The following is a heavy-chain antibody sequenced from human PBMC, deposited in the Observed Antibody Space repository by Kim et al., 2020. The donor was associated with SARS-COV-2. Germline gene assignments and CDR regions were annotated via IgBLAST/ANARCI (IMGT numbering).Heavy chain of an antibody. Sequence: SETLSLTCTVSGSSITNYFWSWIRQPPGKGLEWIGYIYYSGSTNYNPSLKSRVTISVDRSENRFSLKLSSVTAADTAVYYCARTSTGGDYFYYWGQGTL. CDR3: ARTSTGGDYFYY. J-gene: IGHJ4*02. D-gene: IGHD2-8*02. CDR1: GSSITNYF. CDR2: IYYSGST. V-gene: IGHV4-59*01.